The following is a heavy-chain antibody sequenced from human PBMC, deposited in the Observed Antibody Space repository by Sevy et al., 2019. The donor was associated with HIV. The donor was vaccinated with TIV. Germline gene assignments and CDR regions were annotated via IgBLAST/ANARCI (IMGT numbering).Heavy chain of an antibody. V-gene: IGHV3-21*01. Sequence: GGSLRLSCAASGFTFSTYNMNWVRQAPGKGLEWVSSISSSSTCIYYADSVKGRFTISRDNAKNSLYLQMNSLRAEDTAVYYCARDLVLPATTDYYYYGMDVWGQGTTVTVSS. CDR3: ARDLVLPATTDYYYYGMDV. J-gene: IGHJ6*02. CDR1: GFTFSTYN. CDR2: ISSSSTCI. D-gene: IGHD2-15*01.